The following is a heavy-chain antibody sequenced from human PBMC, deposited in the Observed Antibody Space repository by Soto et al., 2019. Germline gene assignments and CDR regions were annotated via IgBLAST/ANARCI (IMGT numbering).Heavy chain of an antibody. Sequence: GGSPRLSCAASGFTFSSYAMNWVRQAPGKGLEWASAISGSGGSTYYADSVKGRFTISTDNSKNTLYLQMNSLRAEDTAVYYCAKGIAVAGTGLHWFDPWGQGTLVTVSS. J-gene: IGHJ5*02. V-gene: IGHV3-23*01. CDR2: ISGSGGST. CDR3: AKGIAVAGTGLHWFDP. CDR1: GFTFSSYA. D-gene: IGHD6-19*01.